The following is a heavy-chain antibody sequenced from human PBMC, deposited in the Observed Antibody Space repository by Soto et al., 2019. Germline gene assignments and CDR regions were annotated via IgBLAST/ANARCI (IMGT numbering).Heavy chain of an antibody. CDR3: ASWFAYHGFWNGPFDY. D-gene: IGHD3-3*01. J-gene: IGHJ4*02. Sequence: PSETLSLTCAVSGGSISRYYWSWIRQPPGKGLEWIGYIYYSGSTNYNPSLKGRVTISVDTSKNQFSLKLSSVTAADTAVYYCASWFAYHGFWNGPFDYWGQGALVTVSS. CDR2: IYYSGST. V-gene: IGHV4-59*08. CDR1: GGSISRYY.